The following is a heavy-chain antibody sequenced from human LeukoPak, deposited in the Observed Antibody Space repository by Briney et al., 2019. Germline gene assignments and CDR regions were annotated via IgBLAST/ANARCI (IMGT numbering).Heavy chain of an antibody. CDR2: ISYDGSGK. Sequence: QTGGSLRLSCVVSGFTFSNYGMHWARQAPGQGLEWVAVISYDGSGKYYADSWKGRFTISRDNSKNTLYLQMNSLRVEDTAVYYCAKGYGDYGWYFDLWGRGSLVTVSS. D-gene: IGHD4-17*01. CDR1: GFTFSNYG. CDR3: AKGYGDYGWYFDL. J-gene: IGHJ2*01. V-gene: IGHV3-30*18.